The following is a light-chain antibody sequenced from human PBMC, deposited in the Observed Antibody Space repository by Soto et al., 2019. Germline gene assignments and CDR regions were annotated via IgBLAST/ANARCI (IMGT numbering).Light chain of an antibody. CDR3: QQYNNWPQT. Sequence: EIVMTQSPATLSVSPGERATLSCRASQSVSRNLAWYHQEPCQAPRLLIYGASTRYTRIPARFSGSGSGTESPLTCSSRLAEDFAVYYCQQYNNWPQTFGHGTKV. V-gene: IGKV3-15*01. J-gene: IGKJ1*01. CDR2: GAS. CDR1: QSVSRN.